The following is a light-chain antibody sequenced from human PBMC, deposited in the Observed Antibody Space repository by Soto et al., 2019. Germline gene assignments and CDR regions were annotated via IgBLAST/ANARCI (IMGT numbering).Light chain of an antibody. CDR2: GAS. CDR3: QQYSSSPWT. Sequence: EIVLTQSPGTLSLSPGERATLSCRASQSVSSSYLAWYQQKPGQAPRPLIYGASSRAIGIPDRFSGSGSGTDFTLTISRLEPEDFAASYCQQYSSSPWTFGQGTKVDI. CDR1: QSVSSSY. J-gene: IGKJ1*01. V-gene: IGKV3-20*01.